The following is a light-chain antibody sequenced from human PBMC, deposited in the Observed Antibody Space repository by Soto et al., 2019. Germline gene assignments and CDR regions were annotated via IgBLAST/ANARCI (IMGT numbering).Light chain of an antibody. Sequence: DIQMTQSPSSLSASVGDRVTITCRASQGITSYLAWYQQKPGKVPKLLIYAASTLKSGVPSRFSGSGSGTDFTLTISSLQPEDVATYYCQKYNSAPLTFGGGTKVEIK. CDR3: QKYNSAPLT. CDR2: AAS. CDR1: QGITSY. J-gene: IGKJ4*01. V-gene: IGKV1-27*01.